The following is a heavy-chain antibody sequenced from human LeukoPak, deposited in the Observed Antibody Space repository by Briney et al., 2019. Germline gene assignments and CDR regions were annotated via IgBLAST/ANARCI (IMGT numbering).Heavy chain of an antibody. D-gene: IGHD3-10*01. J-gene: IGHJ4*02. CDR1: GFIFSSYA. CDR2: ISGSGSST. Sequence: GGSLRLSCAAPGFIFSSYAMSWVRQAPGKGLEWVSEISGSGSSTYYADSVKGRFTISRDNSKNTLYLQMNSLRAEDTAVYYCVKAALVRAVIKDWGQGTLVTVSS. CDR3: VKAALVRAVIKD. V-gene: IGHV3-23*01.